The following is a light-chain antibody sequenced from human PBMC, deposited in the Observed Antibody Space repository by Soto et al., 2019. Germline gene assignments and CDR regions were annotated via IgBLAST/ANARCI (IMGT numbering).Light chain of an antibody. J-gene: IGLJ3*02. V-gene: IGLV2-14*01. CDR1: SSDVGPYNY. CDR3: SSYTTSSTLV. CDR2: EVT. Sequence: QCALTQPASVCGSPGQSITISCTGTSSDVGPYNYVSWYQHHPGKAPKLLIYEVTKRPSGVSNRFSGSKSGNTASLTISGLQAEDEADYYCSSYTTSSTLVFGGGTKLTVL.